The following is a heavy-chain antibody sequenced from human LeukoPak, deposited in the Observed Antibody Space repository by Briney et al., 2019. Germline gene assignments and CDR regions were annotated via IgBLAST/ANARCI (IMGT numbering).Heavy chain of an antibody. D-gene: IGHD5-12*01. Sequence: PGGSLRLSCAASGFTFSTYEMNWVRQTPGKGLEWVSYIGSSGSTIYSADSVKGRFTISRDNAKKSLYLQMNSLTAEDTAVYYCARSDYDSYYGMDVWGQGTTVTVSS. J-gene: IGHJ6*02. CDR3: ARSDYDSYYGMDV. V-gene: IGHV3-48*03. CDR1: GFTFSTYE. CDR2: IGSSGSTI.